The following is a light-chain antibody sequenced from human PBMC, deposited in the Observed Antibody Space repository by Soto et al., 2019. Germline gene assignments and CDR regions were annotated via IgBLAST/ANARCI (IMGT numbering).Light chain of an antibody. CDR3: QQYGSSPRT. J-gene: IGKJ1*01. Sequence: ENVLTQSLGILSLSPGERATLSCRASQSVTSSYLAWYQQKPGQAPRLLIYGASSRATDIPDRFSGSESGTDFTLTINRLEPEDFAVYYCQQYGSSPRTFGQGTKVEIK. CDR1: QSVTSSY. V-gene: IGKV3-20*01. CDR2: GAS.